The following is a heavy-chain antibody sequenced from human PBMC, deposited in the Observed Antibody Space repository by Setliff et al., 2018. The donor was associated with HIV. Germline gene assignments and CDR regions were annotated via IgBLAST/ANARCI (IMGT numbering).Heavy chain of an antibody. CDR3: ARQPYDSRSFGWFDP. Sequence: TSETLSLTCTVSGGSISSGSYYWSWIRQPAGKGLEWIGWIYDSGATKYNPSLKSRATISLETSKMQFSLNLNSVSAADTAVYYCARQPYDSRSFGWFDPWGQGTLVTVSS. CDR2: IYDSGAT. CDR1: GGSISSGSYY. D-gene: IGHD3-10*01. V-gene: IGHV4-61*02. J-gene: IGHJ5*02.